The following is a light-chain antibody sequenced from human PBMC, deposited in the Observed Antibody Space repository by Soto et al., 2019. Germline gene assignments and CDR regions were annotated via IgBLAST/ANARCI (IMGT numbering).Light chain of an antibody. CDR1: QSISSY. J-gene: IGKJ1*01. CDR2: AAS. Sequence: DIQMTQSPSSLPASLGDRVTITCRARQSISSYLNWYQQKPGKAPKLLIYAASSLQSGVPSRFSGSGSGTDFTLAISSLQPEDSATYYCLQDINSPWTFGQGTKVDIK. CDR3: LQDINSPWT. V-gene: IGKV1-39*01.